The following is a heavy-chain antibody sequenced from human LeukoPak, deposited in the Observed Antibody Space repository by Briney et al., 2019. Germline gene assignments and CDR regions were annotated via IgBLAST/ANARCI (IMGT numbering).Heavy chain of an antibody. CDR1: GISFSTYA. Sequence: GGSLRLSCAASGISFSTYAMSWVRQTPARGLEWVSSIRGGGEKFYADSVKGRFTLSRDDSRNTVYLQLNNLRVDGTAVYYCVKANWISNADAVWWGQGTVVIVSS. V-gene: IGHV3-23*01. CDR2: IRGGGEK. D-gene: IGHD1-1*01. CDR3: VKANWISNADAVW. J-gene: IGHJ4*02.